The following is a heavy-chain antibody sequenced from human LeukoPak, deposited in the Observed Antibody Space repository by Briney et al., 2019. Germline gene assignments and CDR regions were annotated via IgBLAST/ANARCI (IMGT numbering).Heavy chain of an antibody. V-gene: IGHV3-7*01. Sequence: GSLRLSCAASGFTFSSYWMNWVRQAPGKGLEWVANIKQDGNEKYYVDSVKGRFTISRDNAKNSLYLQMNSLRAEDTAVYYCARDLSGSYGYNWFDPWGQGILVTVSS. J-gene: IGHJ5*02. CDR1: GFTFSSYW. D-gene: IGHD1-26*01. CDR2: IKQDGNEK. CDR3: ARDLSGSYGYNWFDP.